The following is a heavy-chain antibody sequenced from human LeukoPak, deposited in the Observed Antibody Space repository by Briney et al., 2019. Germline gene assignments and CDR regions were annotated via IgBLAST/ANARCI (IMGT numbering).Heavy chain of an antibody. CDR3: AKDPTGYYYDSSDYYGGY. V-gene: IGHV3-21*01. Sequence: GGSLRLSCTASGFTFSSYGMNWVRQAPGKGLEWVSSISSSSSYIYYADSVKGRFTISRDNAKNSLYLQMNSLRAEDTAVYYCAKDPTGYYYDSSDYYGGYWGQGTLVTVSS. J-gene: IGHJ4*02. D-gene: IGHD3-22*01. CDR1: GFTFSSYG. CDR2: ISSSSSYI.